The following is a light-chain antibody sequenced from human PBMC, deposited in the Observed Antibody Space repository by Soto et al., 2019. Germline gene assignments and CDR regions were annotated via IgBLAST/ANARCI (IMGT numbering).Light chain of an antibody. CDR1: QGIGND. V-gene: IGKV1-17*01. CDR2: LTY. Sequence: DIQMTQSPSSLSASVGDRVTITCRASQGIGNDLGWYQQKPGKAPKRLIYLTYSLQTGVPSRFSGSGSGTEFSLTFSSLQPEDSATYFCLQHNSYPRTFGQGTKVEIK. CDR3: LQHNSYPRT. J-gene: IGKJ1*01.